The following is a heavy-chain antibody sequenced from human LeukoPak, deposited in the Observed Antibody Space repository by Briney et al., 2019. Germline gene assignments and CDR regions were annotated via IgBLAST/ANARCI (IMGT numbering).Heavy chain of an antibody. CDR3: ASSGGRAANWFDP. V-gene: IGHV4-30-2*01. Sequence: SETLSLTCAVSGGSISSGGYSWSWIRQPPGKGLEWIGYIYHSGSTYYNPSLKSRVTISVDRSKNQFSLKLSSVTAADTAVYYCASSGGRAANWFDPWGQGTLVTVSS. D-gene: IGHD1-26*01. CDR1: GGSISSGGYS. CDR2: IYHSGST. J-gene: IGHJ5*02.